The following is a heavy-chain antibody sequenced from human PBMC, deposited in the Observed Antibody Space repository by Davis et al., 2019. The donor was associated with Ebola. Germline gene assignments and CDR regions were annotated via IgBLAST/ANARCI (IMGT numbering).Heavy chain of an antibody. J-gene: IGHJ6*02. CDR2: IYHSGST. V-gene: IGHV4-4*02. CDR3: ARVGYCSSTSCYLYGMDV. Sequence: MPSETLSLTCAVSGGSISSSNWWCWVRQPPGQGLGWIGEIYHSGSTNYNPSLKSRVTISVDKSKNQFSLKLSSVTAADTAVYYCARVGYCSSTSCYLYGMDVWGQGTTVTVSS. D-gene: IGHD2-2*01. CDR1: GGSISSSNW.